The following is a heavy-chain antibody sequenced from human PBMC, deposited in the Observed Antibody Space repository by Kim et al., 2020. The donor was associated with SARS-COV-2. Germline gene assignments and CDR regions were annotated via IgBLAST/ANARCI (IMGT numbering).Heavy chain of an antibody. Sequence: LKSRVTISVDTSKNQFSLKLSSLTAADTAVYYCARHSWNSGYWGYYFDYWGQGTLVTVSS. V-gene: IGHV4-39*01. CDR3: ARHSWNSGYWGYYFDY. J-gene: IGHJ4*02. D-gene: IGHD3-22*01.